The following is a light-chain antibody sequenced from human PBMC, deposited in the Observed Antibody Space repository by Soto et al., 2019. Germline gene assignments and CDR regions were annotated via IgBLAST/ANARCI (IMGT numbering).Light chain of an antibody. Sequence: QSALTQPPSASGSPGQSVTISCTGTSSDVGGYNYVSWYQQHPGKAPKLMIYEVNKRPSGVPDRFSGSKSGNTASLTVSGLQAEDEADYYCSSYAGSSTFGVFGGGTKVTVL. CDR2: EVN. J-gene: IGLJ2*01. V-gene: IGLV2-8*01. CDR3: SSYAGSSTFGV. CDR1: SSDVGGYNY.